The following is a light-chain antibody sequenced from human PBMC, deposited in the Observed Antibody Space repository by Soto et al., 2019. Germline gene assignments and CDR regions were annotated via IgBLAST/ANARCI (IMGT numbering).Light chain of an antibody. V-gene: IGKV3-11*01. Sequence: EMVFTQSPATRALSPGERAALSCGASQSVSSYLAWYQQKPGQAPRLLIYDASNRATGIPARFSGSGSGTDFTLTISSLEPEDFAVYYCQQRSNWRQTFGQGTKVDIK. CDR1: QSVSSY. CDR3: QQRSNWRQT. J-gene: IGKJ1*01. CDR2: DAS.